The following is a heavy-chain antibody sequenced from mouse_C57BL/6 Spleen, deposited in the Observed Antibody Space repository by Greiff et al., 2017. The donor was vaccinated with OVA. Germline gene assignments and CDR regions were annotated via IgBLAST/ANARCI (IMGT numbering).Heavy chain of an antibody. CDR3: ARDGSSPAWFAY. Sequence: EVKLMESGGGLVKPGGSLKLSCAASGFTFSDYGMHWVRQAPENGLEWVAYISSGSSTIYYADTVKGRFTISRDNAKNTLFLQMTSLRSEDTAMYYCARDGSSPAWFAYWGQGTLVTVAA. D-gene: IGHD1-1*01. CDR1: GFTFSDYG. V-gene: IGHV5-17*01. CDR2: ISSGSSTI. J-gene: IGHJ3*01.